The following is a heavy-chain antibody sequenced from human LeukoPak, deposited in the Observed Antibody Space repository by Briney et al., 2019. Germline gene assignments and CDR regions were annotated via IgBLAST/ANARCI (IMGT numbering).Heavy chain of an antibody. CDR3: ARGGSYGSGSYPTNWFDP. CDR2: IYYSGTT. Sequence: PSETLSLTCTVSGGSISSYYWSWIRQPPGKGLEWIGYIYYSGTTNYNPSLKSRVTISVDTSENQFSLKLSSVTAADTSVYYCARGGSYGSGSYPTNWFDPWGQGTLVTVSS. CDR1: GGSISSYY. V-gene: IGHV4-59*12. D-gene: IGHD3-10*01. J-gene: IGHJ5*02.